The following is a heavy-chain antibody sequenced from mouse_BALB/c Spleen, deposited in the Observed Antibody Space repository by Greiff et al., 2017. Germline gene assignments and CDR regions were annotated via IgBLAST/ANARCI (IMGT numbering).Heavy chain of an antibody. V-gene: IGHV3-6*02. Sequence: EVKLMESGPGLVKPSQSLSLTCSVTGYSITSGYYWNWIRQFPGNKLEWMGYISYDGSNNYNPSLKNRISITRDTSKNQFFLKLNSVTTEDTATYYCARDNKGYDYDDAMDYWGQGTSVTVSS. CDR2: ISYDGSN. CDR1: GYSITSGYY. D-gene: IGHD2-4*01. CDR3: ARDNKGYDYDDAMDY. J-gene: IGHJ4*01.